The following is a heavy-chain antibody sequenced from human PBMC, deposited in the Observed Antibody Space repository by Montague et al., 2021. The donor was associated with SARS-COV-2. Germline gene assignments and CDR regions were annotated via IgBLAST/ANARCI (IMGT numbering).Heavy chain of an antibody. V-gene: IGHV4-34*01. D-gene: IGHD1-7*01. CDR1: GGSFSDYY. J-gene: IGHJ6*02. CDR2: INHSGST. Sequence: SETLSLTCAVYGGSFSDYYWSWIRQPPGQGLEWMGEINHSGSTGYNPSLKSRVTISVDTSKNQFSLRLTSVTAADAAVYYCARERQGNYSPYYGLDVWGQGTTVTVSS. CDR3: ARERQGNYSPYYGLDV.